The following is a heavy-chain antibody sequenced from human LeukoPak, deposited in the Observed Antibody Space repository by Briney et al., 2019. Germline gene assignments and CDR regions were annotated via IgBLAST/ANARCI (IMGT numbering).Heavy chain of an antibody. V-gene: IGHV4-59*08. D-gene: IGHD6-19*01. CDR3: ARQQAVSGTFYFDY. Sequence: ASGTLSLACTVSGGSISPYDWSWIRQPPGRGLEWIGYVFHFGSTHYSPSLGSRAAISLDTSKKQFSLRLTDVTATDTAVYYCARQQAVSGTFYFDYWGQGSLVTVSS. CDR1: GGSISPYD. J-gene: IGHJ4*02. CDR2: VFHFGST.